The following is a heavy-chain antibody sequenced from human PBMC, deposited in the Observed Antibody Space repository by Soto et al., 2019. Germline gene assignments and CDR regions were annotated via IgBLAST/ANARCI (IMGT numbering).Heavy chain of an antibody. CDR1: GGSISSHY. V-gene: IGHV4-59*11. D-gene: IGHD6-25*01. CDR3: ASTDSSAALHYYYYYGMDV. Sequence: SETLSLTCTVSGGSISSHYWSWIRQPPGKGLEWIGYIYYSGSTNYNPSLKSRVTISVDTSKNRLSLKLSSVTAADTAVYYCASTDSSAALHYYYYYGMDVWGQGTTVTVSS. J-gene: IGHJ6*02. CDR2: IYYSGST.